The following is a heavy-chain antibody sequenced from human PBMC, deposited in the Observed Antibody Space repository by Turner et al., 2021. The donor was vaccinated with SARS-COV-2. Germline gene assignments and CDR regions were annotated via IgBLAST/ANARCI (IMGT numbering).Heavy chain of an antibody. D-gene: IGHD1-26*01. CDR1: GGSFSGFY. CDR3: ARAKGPSLYRSYYNPTFFDP. CDR2: INDSGST. J-gene: IGHJ5*02. V-gene: IGHV4-34*01. Sequence: QVQLPQWGAGLLKPSEPLSLTCDVHGGSFSGFYWTWIRQSPGKGLEWIGEINDSGSTTYNPSLKSRLTISVDTSKNQFSLKLTSVTAADTAVYYCARAKGPSLYRSYYNPTFFDPWGQGILVTVSS.